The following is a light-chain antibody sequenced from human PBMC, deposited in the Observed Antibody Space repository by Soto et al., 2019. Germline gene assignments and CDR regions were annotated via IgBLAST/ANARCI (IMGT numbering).Light chain of an antibody. CDR2: AVS. V-gene: IGLV2-14*03. Sequence: QSVLTQPASVSGSPGQSITISCSGTSSDIGSYDHVAWYQQFPGKSPKLIIYAVSDRPSGVSDRFSGSKSGISASLTISRLQTEDEADYYCISSNDRQYYLFGTGTKVTVL. CDR1: SSDIGSYDH. CDR3: ISSNDRQYYL. J-gene: IGLJ1*01.